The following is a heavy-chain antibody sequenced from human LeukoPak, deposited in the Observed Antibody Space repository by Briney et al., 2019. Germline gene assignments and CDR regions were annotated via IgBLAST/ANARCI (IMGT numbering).Heavy chain of an antibody. CDR3: AGAKAVAGTGGDNWFDP. J-gene: IGHJ5*02. CDR1: GFTFSSYV. V-gene: IGHV3-30*04. D-gene: IGHD6-19*01. CDR2: ISHDGSNE. Sequence: GGSLRLSCAASGFTFSSYVMHWVRQAPGKGLEWVAIISHDGSNEYYADSVKGRFTISRDNSKNTLYLQMNSLRAADTAVYYCAGAKAVAGTGGDNWFDPWGQGTLVTVSS.